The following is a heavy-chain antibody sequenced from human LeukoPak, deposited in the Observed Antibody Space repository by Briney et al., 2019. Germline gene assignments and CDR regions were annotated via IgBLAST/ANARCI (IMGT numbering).Heavy chain of an antibody. Sequence: GGSLRLSCAASGFTFSSYWMNWVRQAPGKGLEWVANIKEDGSDKHYVDSVKGRFTISRDNAKNALYPQVNSLRTEDTAVYYCARRVEEWQLDYWGQGTLVTVSS. CDR3: ARRVEEWQLDY. CDR1: GFTFSSYW. J-gene: IGHJ4*02. CDR2: IKEDGSDK. D-gene: IGHD3-3*01. V-gene: IGHV3-7*01.